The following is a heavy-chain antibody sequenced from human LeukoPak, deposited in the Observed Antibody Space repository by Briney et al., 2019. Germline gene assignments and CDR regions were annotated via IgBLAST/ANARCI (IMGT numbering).Heavy chain of an antibody. D-gene: IGHD3-22*01. Sequence: SETLSLTCTVSDASISSSSYYWGWLPQPPGKGLDWIGSMHYRGCCSYNPSLKSRVTISVDTSKNQLYLKLNSTTDADTATYYCARHGMDYYDSSGYSNWFDPGGQGTLVTVSS. CDR3: ARHGMDYYDSSGYSNWFDP. CDR2: MHYRGCC. CDR1: DASISSSSYY. V-gene: IGHV4-39*01. J-gene: IGHJ5*02.